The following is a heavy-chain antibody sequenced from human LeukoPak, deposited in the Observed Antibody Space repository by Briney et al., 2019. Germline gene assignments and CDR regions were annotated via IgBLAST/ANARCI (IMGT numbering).Heavy chain of an antibody. V-gene: IGHV3-23*01. CDR1: GFTFSSST. D-gene: IGHD2-2*01. CDR2: ISIDVDKT. CDR3: AKFSRSYCSSTRCSKYFDY. J-gene: IGHJ4*02. Sequence: GGSLRLSCEASGFTFSSSTMTWVRQAPGKGLEWVSSISIDVDKTYYADSVKGRVTISRDNSKTTLYLQMNSLRAEDTAVYYCAKFSRSYCSSTRCSKYFDYWGQGTLVTVSS.